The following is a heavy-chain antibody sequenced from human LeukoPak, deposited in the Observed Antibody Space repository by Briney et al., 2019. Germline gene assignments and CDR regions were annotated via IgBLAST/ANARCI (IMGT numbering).Heavy chain of an antibody. J-gene: IGHJ4*02. V-gene: IGHV5-51*01. CDR2: IYPGDSDT. Sequence: GESLKISCKGSGYSFTNYWIGWVRQMPGKGLEWMGIIYPGDSDTRYSPSFQGQVTISADKSINTAYLQWSSLKASDAAMYYCARRHCRGGSCYPGFDYWGQGTLVIVSS. D-gene: IGHD2-15*01. CDR1: GYSFTNYW. CDR3: ARRHCRGGSCYPGFDY.